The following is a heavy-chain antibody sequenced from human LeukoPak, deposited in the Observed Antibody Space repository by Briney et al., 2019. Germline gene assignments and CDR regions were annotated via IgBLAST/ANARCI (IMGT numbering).Heavy chain of an antibody. CDR3: ARGPRNDP. CDR2: VHPNSGNT. D-gene: IGHD1-14*01. J-gene: IGHJ5*02. CDR1: GYPFTTWE. V-gene: IGHV1-8*01. Sequence: ASVTVSCKTSGYPFTTWEINWVRQAAGQGLEWMGWVHPNSGNTAYAQKFQGRVTMTRDTSISTAYMEPSGLRFDDTAVYFCARGPRNDPWGQGTLVTVSS.